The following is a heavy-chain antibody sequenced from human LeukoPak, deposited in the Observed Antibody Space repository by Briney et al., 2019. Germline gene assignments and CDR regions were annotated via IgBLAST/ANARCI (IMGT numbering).Heavy chain of an antibody. V-gene: IGHV3-53*01. CDR1: GFTVSNSY. D-gene: IGHD5-18*01. CDR2: IYSGGST. CDR3: AGDRGGPGYSYGFDY. J-gene: IGHJ4*02. Sequence: PGGSLRLSCAASGFTVSNSYMTWVRQAPGKGLEWVSVIYSGGSTYYADSVKGRFIISRDNSKNTLYLQMNNLKGEDTVMYYCAGDRGGPGYSYGFDYWGQGTLDTVSS.